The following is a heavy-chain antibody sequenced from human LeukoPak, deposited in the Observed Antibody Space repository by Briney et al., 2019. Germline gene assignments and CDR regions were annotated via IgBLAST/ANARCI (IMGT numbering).Heavy chain of an antibody. Sequence: GGSLRLSCAASGFTFSSYSMNWVRQAPGKGLEWVSSITSSSSYIYYADSVKGRFTISRDNAKNSLYLQLNSLRAEDTAVYCCVRLYDDYTNGHFDSWGQGTLVTVSS. CDR3: VRLYDDYTNGHFDS. D-gene: IGHD4-11*01. CDR1: GFTFSSYS. J-gene: IGHJ4*02. CDR2: ITSSSSYI. V-gene: IGHV3-21*01.